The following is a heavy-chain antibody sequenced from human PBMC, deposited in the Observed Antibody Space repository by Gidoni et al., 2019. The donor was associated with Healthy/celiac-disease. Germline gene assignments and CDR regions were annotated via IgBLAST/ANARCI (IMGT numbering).Heavy chain of an antibody. CDR1: GGTFSSYA. CDR3: ARGLGYCSGGSCYRPFDY. J-gene: IGHJ4*02. Sequence: QVQLVQSGAEVKKTGSSVKVSCKASGGTFSSYATSWVRQAPGQVLEWMGGIIPIFGTANYAQKFQGRVTITADESTSTAYMELSSLRSEDTAVYYCARGLGYCSGGSCYRPFDYWGQGTLVTVSS. V-gene: IGHV1-69*01. D-gene: IGHD2-15*01. CDR2: IIPIFGTA.